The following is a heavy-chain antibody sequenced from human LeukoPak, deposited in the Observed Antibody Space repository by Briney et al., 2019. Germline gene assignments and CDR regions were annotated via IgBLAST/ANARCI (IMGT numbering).Heavy chain of an antibody. Sequence: PSETLSLTCSVSGGSICSYHWNWIRQPSGKGLEWIGIVFNNGGTKHNPSLKSRVAISVDTSKNQFALKLSSVTAADTAVYYCVASYGGYVLDYWGQGALVIVSS. V-gene: IGHV4-59*01. D-gene: IGHD5-12*01. CDR2: VFNNGGT. CDR1: GGSICSYH. CDR3: VASYGGYVLDY. J-gene: IGHJ4*02.